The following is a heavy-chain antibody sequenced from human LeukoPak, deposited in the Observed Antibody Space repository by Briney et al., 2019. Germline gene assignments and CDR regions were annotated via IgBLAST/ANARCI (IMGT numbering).Heavy chain of an antibody. CDR2: IYYSGST. CDR3: ARAKVVRGVIGFDY. CDR1: GGSISGYY. V-gene: IGHV4-59*01. J-gene: IGHJ4*02. Sequence: SETLSLTCAVSGGSISGYYWSWIRQPPGKGLEWIGDIYYSGSTNYNPSLKSRVTISVDTSKNQFSLKLSSVTAADTAVYYCARAKVVRGVIGFDYWGQGTLVTVPS. D-gene: IGHD3-10*01.